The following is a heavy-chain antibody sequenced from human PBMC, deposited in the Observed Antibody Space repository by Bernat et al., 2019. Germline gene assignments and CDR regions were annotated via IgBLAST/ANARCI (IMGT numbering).Heavy chain of an antibody. CDR3: AREGGNGVAAAFFY. CDR1: GGSMQTYS. V-gene: IGHV4-59*01. D-gene: IGHD6-13*01. Sequence: QVQLQESGPGLVKPSETLSLTCTVSGGSMQTYSWNWIRQPPGKGLEWIGYIYYSGSTNYNPSLRSRVTISVDTSKNQFSLKLSSVTAADTAVYYCAREGGNGVAAAFFYWGQGTLVTVSS. CDR2: IYYSGST. J-gene: IGHJ4*02.